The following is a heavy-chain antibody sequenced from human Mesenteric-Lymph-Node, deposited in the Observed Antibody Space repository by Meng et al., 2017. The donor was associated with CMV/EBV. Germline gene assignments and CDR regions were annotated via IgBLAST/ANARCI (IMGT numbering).Heavy chain of an antibody. CDR2: MNPDSGGT. CDR1: GYTFTSYD. CDR3: ARISPGIAAALDY. D-gene: IGHD6-13*01. V-gene: IGHV1-2*02. Sequence: ASVKVSCKASGYTFTSYDINWVRQATGQGLEWMGWMNPDSGGTNFAQRFQDRVTMARDTSISTAYMELTRLTSDDTAIYYCARISPGIAAALDYWGQGTLVTVSS. J-gene: IGHJ4*02.